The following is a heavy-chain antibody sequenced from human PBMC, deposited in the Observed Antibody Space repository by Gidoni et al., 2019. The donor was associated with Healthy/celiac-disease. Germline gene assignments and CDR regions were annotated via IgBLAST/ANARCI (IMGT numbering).Heavy chain of an antibody. CDR1: GGSISSYY. CDR3: ASFSSRGRGFDP. V-gene: IGHV4-59*01. D-gene: IGHD6-13*01. Sequence: QVQLQESGPGLVKPSETLSLTCTVSGGSISSYYWSWIRQPPGKGLEWIGYIYYSGSTNYNPSLKSRVTISVDTSKNQFSLKLSSVTAADTAVYYCASFSSRGRGFDPWGQGTLVTVSS. CDR2: IYYSGST. J-gene: IGHJ5*02.